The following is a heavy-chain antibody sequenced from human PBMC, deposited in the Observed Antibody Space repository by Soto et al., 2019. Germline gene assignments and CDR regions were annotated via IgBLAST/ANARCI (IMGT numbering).Heavy chain of an antibody. CDR2: IDPSDSYT. V-gene: IGHV5-10-1*01. CDR1: GYSFTSYW. Sequence: PGESLKISCKGSGYSFTSYWISWVRQMPGKGLEWMGRIDPSDSYTNYSPSFQGHVTISADKSISTAYLQWSSLKASDTAMYYCARQLWFGELSPQGYYYYYYGMDVWGQGTTVTVSS. D-gene: IGHD3-10*01. J-gene: IGHJ6*02. CDR3: ARQLWFGELSPQGYYYYYYGMDV.